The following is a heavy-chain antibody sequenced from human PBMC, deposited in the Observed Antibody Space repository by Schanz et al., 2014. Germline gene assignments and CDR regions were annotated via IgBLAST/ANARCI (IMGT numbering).Heavy chain of an antibody. D-gene: IGHD2-2*02. CDR2: IIPILGIA. J-gene: IGHJ6*03. CDR1: GYTFTSDS. CDR3: AGTYCSSTSCYTGYYYMDV. V-gene: IGHV1-69*04. Sequence: QVQLVQSGAEVKKPGASVKVSCKSSGYTFTSDSMHWVRQAPGQGLEWMGRIIPILGIANYAQNFQGRVTITADKSTSTAYMELTSLRSEDAAVYYCAGTYCSSTSCYTGYYYMDVWGKGTTVTVSS.